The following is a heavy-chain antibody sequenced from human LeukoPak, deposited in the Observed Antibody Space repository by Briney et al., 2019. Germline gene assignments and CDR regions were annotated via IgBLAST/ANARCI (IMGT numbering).Heavy chain of an antibody. CDR2: IYYSGST. CDR1: GGSISSGDYY. J-gene: IGHJ4*02. V-gene: IGHV4-30-4*01. Sequence: SETLSLTCTVSGGSISSGDYYWSWIRQPPGKGLEWIGYIYYSGSTYYNPSLKSRVTISVDTSKNQFSLKLSSVTAADTAVYYCARNYYDSSGLGFQIDYWGQGTLVTVSS. CDR3: ARNYYDSSGLGFQIDY. D-gene: IGHD3-22*01.